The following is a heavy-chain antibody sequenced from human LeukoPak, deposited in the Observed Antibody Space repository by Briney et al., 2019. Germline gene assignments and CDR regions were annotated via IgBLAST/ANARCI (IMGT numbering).Heavy chain of an antibody. CDR1: AFTLSHYY. Sequence: GGSLRLSCAASAFTLSHYYMSWIRHAPGRGLEWVSYISSSGSTIYYADSVEGRFTISRDNAKNTLYLQMNSLRGEDRAVYYCAREDGYNSVAMDVWGKGTTVTVSS. CDR3: AREDGYNSVAMDV. V-gene: IGHV3-11*04. CDR2: ISSSGSTI. J-gene: IGHJ6*03. D-gene: IGHD5-24*01.